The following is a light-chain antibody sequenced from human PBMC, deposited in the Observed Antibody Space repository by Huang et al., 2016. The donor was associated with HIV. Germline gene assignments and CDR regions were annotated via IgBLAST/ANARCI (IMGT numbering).Light chain of an antibody. CDR3: QQYYSAPLT. CDR2: WAS. CDR1: QSVLYSSNNKNY. V-gene: IGKV4-1*01. J-gene: IGKJ4*01. Sequence: DIVMTQSPDSLAVSLGERATINCKSSQSVLYSSNNKNYLVWYQQKPGQPPTLRIYWASTRESGVPDRFSGSGSGTDFTLTISSLQAEDVAVYYCQQYYSAPLTFGGGTKVEIK.